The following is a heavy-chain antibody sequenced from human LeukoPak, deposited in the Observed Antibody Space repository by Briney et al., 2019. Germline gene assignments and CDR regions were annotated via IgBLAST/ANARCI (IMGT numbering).Heavy chain of an antibody. J-gene: IGHJ4*02. Sequence: SGGSLRLSCAASGFPLSSYWMHWVRQTAGKGLVWVSRINSGGSGTSYADSVGGRFTISRDNAKNILYLQMNSLRAEDTALYYCATSLGPLTEYWGQGTLVTVSS. V-gene: IGHV3-74*01. D-gene: IGHD7-27*01. CDR3: ATSLGPLTEY. CDR2: INSGGSGT. CDR1: GFPLSSYW.